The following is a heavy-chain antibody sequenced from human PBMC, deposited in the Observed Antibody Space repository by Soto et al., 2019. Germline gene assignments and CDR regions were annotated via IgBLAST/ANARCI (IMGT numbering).Heavy chain of an antibody. V-gene: IGHV3-33*01. J-gene: IGHJ4*02. CDR2: IWYDGSNK. D-gene: IGHD6-13*01. CDR1: GFTFSSYG. Sequence: QVQLVESGGGVVQPGRSLRLSCAASGFTFSSYGMHWVRQAPGKGLEWVAVIWYDGSNKYYADSVKGRFTISRDNSKNTLYLQMNSLRAEDTAVYYCARDMGYSSSWYLGYWGQGPLVTVSS. CDR3: ARDMGYSSSWYLGY.